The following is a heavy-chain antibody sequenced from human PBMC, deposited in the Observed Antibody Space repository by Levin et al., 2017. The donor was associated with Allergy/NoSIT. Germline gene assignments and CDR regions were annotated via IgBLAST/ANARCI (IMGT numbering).Heavy chain of an antibody. CDR3: ARVLVDANEAFDY. CDR2: IYWDEDE. J-gene: IGHJ4*02. D-gene: IGHD2-8*01. CDR1: GFSFTTSQVG. Sequence: VSGPTLVKPTDTLTLTCTFTGFSFTTSQVGVGWIRQPPGKALEWLAVIYWDEDERYSPSLRSRLTITKDPSKNQVVLTMTNMDPVDTGTYYCARVLVDANEAFDYWGQGTLVTVSS. V-gene: IGHV2-5*02.